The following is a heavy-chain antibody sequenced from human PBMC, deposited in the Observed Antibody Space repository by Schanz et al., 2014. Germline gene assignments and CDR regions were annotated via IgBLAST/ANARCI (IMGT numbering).Heavy chain of an antibody. CDR2: IHQSGGT. V-gene: IGHV4-59*08. CDR1: GGDIGNYY. CDR3: AKFLYDDPS. Sequence: QVQLQESGPGLVKPSETLSLTCSVSGGDIGNYYWSWIRQPPGKGLEWIGYIHQSGGTNYNPSLKCRVPILLDTSKNQFSLRLTSLPAADTAVYYCAKFLYDDPSWGQGTLVTVSS. J-gene: IGHJ5*02. D-gene: IGHD3-3*01.